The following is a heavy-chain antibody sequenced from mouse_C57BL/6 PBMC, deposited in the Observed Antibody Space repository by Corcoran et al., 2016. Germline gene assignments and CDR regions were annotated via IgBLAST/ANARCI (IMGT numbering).Heavy chain of an antibody. J-gene: IGHJ4*01. CDR1: GYTFTDSY. V-gene: IGHV1-76*01. Sequence: QVQLKQSGAELVRPGASVKLSCKASGYTFTDSYINWVKQRPGQGLEWIARIYPGSGNTYYNEKFKGKATLTAEKSSSTAYMQLSSLTSEDSAVYFCARRDCPMDYWGQGTSVTVSS. CDR3: ARRDCPMDY. D-gene: IGHD3-3*01. CDR2: IYPGSGNT.